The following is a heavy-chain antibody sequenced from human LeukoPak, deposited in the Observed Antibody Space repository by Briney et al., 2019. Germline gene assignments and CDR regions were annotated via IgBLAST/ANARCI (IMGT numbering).Heavy chain of an antibody. CDR3: ARVIDVAAAGYFDS. Sequence: SETLSLTCTVSGGSFSTSYWSWIRQFPGKGLEWIGYIYYSGSTNYNPSLQSRVTISVDTSKNQFSLKLSSVTAADTALYYCARVIDVAAAGYFDSWGQGTQVTVSS. J-gene: IGHJ4*02. CDR2: IYYSGST. CDR1: GGSFSTSY. D-gene: IGHD6-13*01. V-gene: IGHV4-59*08.